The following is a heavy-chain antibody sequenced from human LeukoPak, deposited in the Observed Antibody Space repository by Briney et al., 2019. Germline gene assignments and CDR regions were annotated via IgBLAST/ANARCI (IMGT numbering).Heavy chain of an antibody. CDR1: GFTFSTYA. J-gene: IGHJ6*02. CDR2: IKPDGSET. Sequence: PGGSLRLSCAASGFTFSTYAMNWVRQAPGKGLEWVANIKPDGSETYYVGSVKGRFTISRDNAKNSLYLQMNSLRAEDTAVYYCIRGMDVWGQGTTVTVSS. V-gene: IGHV3-7*04. CDR3: IRGMDV.